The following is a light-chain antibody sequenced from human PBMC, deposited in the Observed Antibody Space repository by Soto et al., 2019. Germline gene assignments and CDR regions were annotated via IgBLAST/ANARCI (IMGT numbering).Light chain of an antibody. J-gene: IGKJ4*01. CDR1: QSISSY. CDR3: QQRSNWPGA. Sequence: EIVLTQSPATLSLSPGERATLSCRASQSISSYLAWYQQKPGQAPRLLIYDASNRATGIPARFSGSGSGTDFNLTISSLEPEDFAVYYCQQRSNWPGAFGGGTEVEIK. V-gene: IGKV3-11*01. CDR2: DAS.